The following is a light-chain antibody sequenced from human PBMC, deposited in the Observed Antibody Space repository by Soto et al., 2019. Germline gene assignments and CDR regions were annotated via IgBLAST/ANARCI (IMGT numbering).Light chain of an antibody. V-gene: IGKV3-20*01. Sequence: EIVLTQSPGTLSLSPGERATLSCRASQSVSSTFLAWYQHKPGQAPRLIIYGASSRAIGIPDRFSGSGSGTDFTLTISRLEPEDFAVYYCQQYGSSPRTFGQGTQVDIK. CDR1: QSVSSTF. J-gene: IGKJ1*01. CDR2: GAS. CDR3: QQYGSSPRT.